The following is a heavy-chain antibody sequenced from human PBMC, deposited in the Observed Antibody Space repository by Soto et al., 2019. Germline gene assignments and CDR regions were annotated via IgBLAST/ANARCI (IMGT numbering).Heavy chain of an antibody. CDR1: GGTFSSYT. CDR3: ARGYSSSSWFDP. CDR2: IIPILGIA. Sequence: ASVKVSCKASGGTFSSYTISWVRQAPGQGLEWMGRIIPILGIANYAQKFQGRVTITADKSTSTAYMELSSLRSEDTAVYYCARGYSSSSWFDPWGQGTLVTVSS. V-gene: IGHV1-69*02. D-gene: IGHD6-6*01. J-gene: IGHJ5*02.